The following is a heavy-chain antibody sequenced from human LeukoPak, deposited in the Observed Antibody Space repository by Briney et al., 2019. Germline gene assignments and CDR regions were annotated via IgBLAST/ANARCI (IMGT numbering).Heavy chain of an antibody. D-gene: IGHD3-22*01. CDR2: INPNSGGT. Sequence: ASVKVSCKASGYTFTGYYMHWVRQAPGQGLEWMGRINPNSGGTNYAQKFQGRVTMTRGASISTAYMELSRLRSDDTAVYYCARVADKIYDSSGYYWPYWGQGTLVTVSS. CDR3: ARVADKIYDSSGYYWPY. J-gene: IGHJ4*02. V-gene: IGHV1-2*06. CDR1: GYTFTGYY.